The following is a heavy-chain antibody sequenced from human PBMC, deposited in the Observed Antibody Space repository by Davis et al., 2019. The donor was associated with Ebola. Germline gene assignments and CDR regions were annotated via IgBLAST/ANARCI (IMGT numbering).Heavy chain of an antibody. J-gene: IGHJ4*02. CDR3: AKEAYGGGYFDY. CDR1: GFTFSGSA. CDR2: IRSKANSYAT. Sequence: GESLKISCAASGFTFSGSAMHWVRQASGKGLEWVGRIRSKANSYATAYAASVKGRFTISRDDSKNTLYLQMNSLRAEDTAVYYCAKEAYGGGYFDYWGQGTLVTVSS. D-gene: IGHD3-16*01. V-gene: IGHV3-73*01.